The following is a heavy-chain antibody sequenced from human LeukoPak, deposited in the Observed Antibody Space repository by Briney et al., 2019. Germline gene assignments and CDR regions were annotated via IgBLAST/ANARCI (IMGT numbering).Heavy chain of an antibody. Sequence: GGSLRLSCAASGFTFSSYSMNWVRQAPGKGLEWVSSISSSGSYIYYADSLKGRFTISRDNAKNSLYLQMNSLRAEDTAVYYCARDWPTIAAAGTIPEYFQHWGQGTLVTVSS. D-gene: IGHD6-13*01. CDR2: ISSSGSYI. CDR3: ARDWPTIAAAGTIPEYFQH. J-gene: IGHJ1*01. CDR1: GFTFSSYS. V-gene: IGHV3-21*01.